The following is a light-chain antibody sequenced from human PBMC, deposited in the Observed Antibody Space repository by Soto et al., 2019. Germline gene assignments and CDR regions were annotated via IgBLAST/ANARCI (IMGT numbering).Light chain of an antibody. V-gene: IGKV1-39*01. J-gene: IGKJ2*01. Sequence: DIQMTQSPSSLSASVGDRVTITCRASQSINTHLNWYQQRPGKAPKLLIYGASNLQSGVPSGFSGSGSGTDFALTISSLQPEDSATYYCQQSFSIPYTFGQGTKLEIK. CDR3: QQSFSIPYT. CDR2: GAS. CDR1: QSINTH.